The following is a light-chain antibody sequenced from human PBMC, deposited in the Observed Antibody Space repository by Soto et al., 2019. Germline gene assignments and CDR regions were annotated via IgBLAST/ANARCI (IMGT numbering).Light chain of an antibody. CDR1: QSVLYNFNNKNY. V-gene: IGKV4-1*01. Sequence: DIVMTQSPDSLAVSLGERATINCKSSQSVLYNFNNKNYLAWYQQKPGQPPKVLIYWASTRESGVPDRFSGIGTATDFPRPISSLQSADVAVYYCQQYYSTPPYTFGQGTKLEI. J-gene: IGKJ2*01. CDR2: WAS. CDR3: QQYYSTPPYT.